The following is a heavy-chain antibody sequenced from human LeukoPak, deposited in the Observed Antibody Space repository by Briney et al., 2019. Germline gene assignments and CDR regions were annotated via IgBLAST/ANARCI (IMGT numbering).Heavy chain of an antibody. Sequence: PGGSLRLSCAASGFTFSSYWMSWVRQAPGKGLEWVANIKQDGSETYYVDSVKGRFTISRDNAKNSLYLQMNSLRAEDTAVYYCARDHGYSSSWYQWDDYWGQGTLVTVSS. CDR3: ARDHGYSSSWYQWDDY. CDR2: IKQDGSET. V-gene: IGHV3-7*01. J-gene: IGHJ4*02. D-gene: IGHD6-13*01. CDR1: GFTFSSYW.